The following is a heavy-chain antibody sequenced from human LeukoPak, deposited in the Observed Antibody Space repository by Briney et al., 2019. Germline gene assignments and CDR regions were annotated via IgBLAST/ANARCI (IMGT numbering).Heavy chain of an antibody. Sequence: TGGSLRLSCAASGFTFSSYEMSWVRQAPGKGLEWVSGISGSGGSTYYADSVKGRFTISRDNSKNTLYLQMSSLRPEDTAVYYCAKDFDIAEAGTYLDNSGQGTLVTVSS. V-gene: IGHV3-23*01. J-gene: IGHJ4*02. CDR1: GFTFSSYE. CDR3: AKDFDIAEAGTYLDN. CDR2: ISGSGGST. D-gene: IGHD6-19*01.